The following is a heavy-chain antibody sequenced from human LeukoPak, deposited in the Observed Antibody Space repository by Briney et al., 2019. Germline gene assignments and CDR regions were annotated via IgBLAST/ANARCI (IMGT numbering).Heavy chain of an antibody. J-gene: IGHJ4*02. Sequence: SSETLSLTCTVSGVSISSYYWSWIRQPPGKGLEWIGYIYYSGSTNYNPSLKSRVTISVDTSKNQFSLKLSSVTAADTAVYYCAREDIVVGASGFDYWGQGTLVTVSS. CDR1: GVSISSYY. D-gene: IGHD2-2*01. CDR3: AREDIVVGASGFDY. CDR2: IYYSGST. V-gene: IGHV4-59*01.